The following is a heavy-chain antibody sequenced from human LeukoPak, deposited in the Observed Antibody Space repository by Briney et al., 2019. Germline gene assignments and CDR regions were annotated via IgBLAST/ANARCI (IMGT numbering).Heavy chain of an antibody. CDR1: GGSISNSTYY. Sequence: SETLSLTCTVSGGSISNSTYYWGWIRQPPGKGPEWIGSIYYSGSTYFRPSLKSRVTISVDTSKNQISLILSSVTAADTAVYYCARDLGYSFDYWGQGTLVIVSS. J-gene: IGHJ4*02. CDR3: ARDLGYSFDY. D-gene: IGHD4-11*01. V-gene: IGHV4-39*07. CDR2: IYYSGST.